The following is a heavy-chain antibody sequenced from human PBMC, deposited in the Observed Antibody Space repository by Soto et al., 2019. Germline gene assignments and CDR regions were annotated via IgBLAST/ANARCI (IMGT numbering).Heavy chain of an antibody. CDR2: IYYSGST. Sequence: SETLSLSCTVSGGSISSYYWSWIRQPPGKGLEWIGYIYYSGSTNYNPSLKSRVTISVDTSKNQFSLKLSSVTAADTAVYYCARASTVTTRGSRHNWFAPWGQGTLVTVSS. D-gene: IGHD4-17*01. J-gene: IGHJ5*02. V-gene: IGHV4-59*08. CDR1: GGSISSYY. CDR3: ARASTVTTRGSRHNWFAP.